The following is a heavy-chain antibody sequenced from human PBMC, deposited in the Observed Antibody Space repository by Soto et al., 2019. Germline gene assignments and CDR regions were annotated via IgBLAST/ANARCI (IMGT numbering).Heavy chain of an antibody. CDR1: GYTFTVYY. CDR3: ARARYFDWSINYSGMDV. V-gene: IGHV1-2*04. CDR2: INPNSGGT. Sequence: ASVKVSCKASGYTFTVYYMHWVRQAPGQGLEWMGWINPNSGGTNYAQKFQGWVTMTRDTSISTAYMELSRLRSDDTAVYYCARARYFDWSINYSGMDVWGQGTTVTVSS. D-gene: IGHD3-9*01. J-gene: IGHJ6*02.